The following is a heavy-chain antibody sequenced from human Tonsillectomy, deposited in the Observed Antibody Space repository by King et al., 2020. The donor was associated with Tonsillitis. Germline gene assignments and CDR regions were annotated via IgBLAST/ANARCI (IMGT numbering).Heavy chain of an antibody. CDR2: THPNGGGS. CDR3: ARGDRYSGYDSLDY. CDR1: GYTFTGHY. Sequence: QLVQSGAEVKKPGASVKVSCKASGYTFTGHYMHWVRQAPGQGLEWMGWTHPNGGGSKYAQKFQGRVTMTWETSISTAHMELSRLRSDDTAVYYCARGDRYSGYDSLDYWGQGTLVTVSS. J-gene: IGHJ4*02. V-gene: IGHV1-2*02. D-gene: IGHD5-12*01.